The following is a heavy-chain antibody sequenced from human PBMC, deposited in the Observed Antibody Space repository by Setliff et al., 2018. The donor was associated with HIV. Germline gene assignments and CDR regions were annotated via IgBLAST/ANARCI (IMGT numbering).Heavy chain of an antibody. D-gene: IGHD1-26*01. V-gene: IGHV1-2*02. J-gene: IGHJ4*02. CDR2: INSNNGAT. Sequence: ASVKVSCKTSGYTFTAYYIHWVRQAPGQGLEWMGWINSNNGATNYAQTFQGRVTVTRDTSIRTAYMDLSSLRSDDTALYYCARGPVGGTVDYWGQGTQVTVSS. CDR1: GYTFTAYY. CDR3: ARGPVGGTVDY.